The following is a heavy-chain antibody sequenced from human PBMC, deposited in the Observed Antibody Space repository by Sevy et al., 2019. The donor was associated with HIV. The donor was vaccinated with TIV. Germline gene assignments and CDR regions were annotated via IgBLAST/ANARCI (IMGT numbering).Heavy chain of an antibody. CDR2: VTSDGTT. CDR1: GLTLTTTG. Sequence: GGSLRLSCAASGLTLTTTGMSWVRQAPGKGLEWVAGVTSDGTTYYADSVRDRFTVSRDNSMNTLYLQLNSLRADDTAGFYCAGGDTTMITDLDYWGQGTLVTVSS. V-gene: IGHV3-23*01. D-gene: IGHD3-16*01. CDR3: AGGDTTMITDLDY. J-gene: IGHJ4*02.